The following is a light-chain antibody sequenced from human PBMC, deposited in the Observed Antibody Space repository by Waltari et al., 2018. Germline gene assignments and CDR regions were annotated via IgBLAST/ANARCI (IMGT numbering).Light chain of an antibody. CDR3: AAWDDSLNGRVV. CDR2: SNN. V-gene: IGLV1-44*01. CDR1: SSNIGSNI. Sequence: QSVLTQPPSASGTPGQRVTIPCSGSSSNIGSNIINWYQHLPGTAPKLLMYSNNQRPSGVPDRFSGSKSGTSASLAISGLQSEDEADYYCAAWDDSLNGRVVFGGGTKLTVL. J-gene: IGLJ2*01.